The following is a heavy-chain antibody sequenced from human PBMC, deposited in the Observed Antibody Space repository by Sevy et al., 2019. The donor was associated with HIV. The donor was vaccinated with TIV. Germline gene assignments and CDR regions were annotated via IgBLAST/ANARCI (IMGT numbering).Heavy chain of an antibody. CDR1: GFTFSSYA. D-gene: IGHD3-3*01. CDR2: ISGSGGST. J-gene: IGHJ6*02. Sequence: GGSLRLSCAASGFTFSSYAMSWVRQAPGKGLEWVSAISGSGGSTYYADSVKGRFTISRDNSKNTLYLQMNSLRAEDTAVYYCAKGDYDFWSGYMGYYYYGMDVWGQGTTVTVSS. CDR3: AKGDYDFWSGYMGYYYYGMDV. V-gene: IGHV3-23*01.